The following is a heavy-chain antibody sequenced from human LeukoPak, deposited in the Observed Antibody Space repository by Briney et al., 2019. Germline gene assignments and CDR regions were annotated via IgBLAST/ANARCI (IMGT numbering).Heavy chain of an antibody. D-gene: IGHD2-2*01. Sequence: GGSLRLSCAASGFTFSRHGMQWVRQAPGKGPEWVAVISHDGTVKHYSDSVKGRFSISRDSADNTLFLQMNSLRAEDTALYYCAKEKREYSSTCYDSWGQGTLVTVSS. CDR3: AKEKREYSSTCYDS. CDR1: GFTFSRHG. V-gene: IGHV3-30*18. CDR2: ISHDGTVK. J-gene: IGHJ4*02.